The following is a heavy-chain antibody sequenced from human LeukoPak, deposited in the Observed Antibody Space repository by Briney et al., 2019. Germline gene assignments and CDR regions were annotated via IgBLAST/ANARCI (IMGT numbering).Heavy chain of an antibody. CDR1: GGSISRYY. Sequence: SETLSLTCTVSGGSISRYYWSWIRQAPGKGLEWIANIDYSGNTIYNPALKSRVTMSVDTSKNQFSLNLTPVTAADTAVYYCAREGKLTGYFGGLGFNYWGQGILVTVSS. D-gene: IGHD6-19*01. CDR2: IDYSGNT. J-gene: IGHJ4*02. V-gene: IGHV4-59*01. CDR3: AREGKLTGYFGGLGFNY.